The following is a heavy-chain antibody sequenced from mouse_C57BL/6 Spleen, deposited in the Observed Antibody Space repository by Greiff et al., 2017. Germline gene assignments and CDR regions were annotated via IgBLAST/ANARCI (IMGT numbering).Heavy chain of an antibody. CDR3: ARGRTTGCYAMDY. CDR1: GYTFTSYW. J-gene: IGHJ4*01. Sequence: VQLQQPGAELVKPGASVKVSCKASGYTFTSYWMHWVKQRPGQGLEWIGRIHPSDVDTNYNQKFKGKATLTVDKSSSTAYMQLSSLTSEDSAVYYGARGRTTGCYAMDYGGQGTSVTVSA. CDR2: IHPSDVDT. D-gene: IGHD3-1*01. V-gene: IGHV1-74*01.